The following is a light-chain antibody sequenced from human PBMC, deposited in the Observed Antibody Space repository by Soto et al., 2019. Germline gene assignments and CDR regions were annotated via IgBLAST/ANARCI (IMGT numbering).Light chain of an antibody. CDR3: QHYNSYSEA. CDR2: NAS. J-gene: IGKJ1*01. V-gene: IGKV1-5*03. CDR1: QTISSW. Sequence: DIQMTQSPSTLSGSVGDRVTITCRASQTISSWLAWYQQKPGKAPKLLIYNASTLKSGVPSRFSRSGSGTEFTLPISSLQPDDFATYYCQHYNSYSEAFGQGTKVDIK.